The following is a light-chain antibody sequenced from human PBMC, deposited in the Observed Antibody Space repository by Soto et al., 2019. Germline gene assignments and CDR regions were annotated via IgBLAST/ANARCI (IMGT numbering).Light chain of an antibody. J-gene: IGKJ3*01. CDR1: QSVSRSY. CDR3: QHYGSSFT. CDR2: GAS. Sequence: EIVLTQYPGTLSLSPGERATLSCRASQSVSRSYLAWYQQKPGQAPRLLIYGASSRATGIPDRFSGSGSGTDFTLTISRLEPEAFAVYYCQHYGSSFTFGPGTKVDIK. V-gene: IGKV3-20*01.